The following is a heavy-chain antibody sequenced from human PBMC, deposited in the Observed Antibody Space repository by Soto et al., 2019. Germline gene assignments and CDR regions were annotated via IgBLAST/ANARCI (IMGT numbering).Heavy chain of an antibody. CDR3: AKDLRNDYPGFVVMIGGVPAAYS. D-gene: IGHD2-8*01. J-gene: IGHJ4*02. V-gene: IGHV3-23*01. Sequence: EVQLLESGGGLVQPGGSLRLSCAASGFTFSSYAMSWVRQAPGKGLEWVSGISGSGGSTYYADSVKGRFTISRDNSKNTLYLQMNTLRVEDTSVYYCAKDLRNDYPGFVVMIGGVPAAYSWGPGTLVIVSS. CDR2: ISGSGGST. CDR1: GFTFSSYA.